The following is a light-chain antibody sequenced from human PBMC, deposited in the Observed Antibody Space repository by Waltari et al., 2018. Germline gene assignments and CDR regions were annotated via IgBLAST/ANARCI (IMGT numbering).Light chain of an antibody. CDR1: DNIYQN. J-gene: IGKJ4*01. CDR2: GAS. Sequence: MTQSPATLSVSPGERVILSCRASDNIYQNLAWFRQKPGKAPESLIYGASSLQSGVPSRFSGSGSGTDFTLTISSLQPEDFASYYCQQYKTFPLTFGGGTKVEIK. CDR3: QQYKTFPLT. V-gene: IGKV1-16*01.